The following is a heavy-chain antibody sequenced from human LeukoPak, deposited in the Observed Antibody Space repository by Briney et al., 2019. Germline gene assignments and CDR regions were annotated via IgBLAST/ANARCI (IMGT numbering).Heavy chain of an antibody. D-gene: IGHD3-22*01. CDR2: INHSGST. CDR3: ASRVRYYYDSSGYYPYYFDY. V-gene: IGHV4-34*01. CDR1: GGSFSGYY. J-gene: IGHJ4*02. Sequence: SETLSLTCAVYGGSFSGYYWSWIRQPPGKGLEWIGEINHSGSTNYNPPLKNRVAISVDTSKNQFSLKLSSVTAADTAVYYCASRVRYYYDSSGYYPYYFDYWGQGTLVTVSS.